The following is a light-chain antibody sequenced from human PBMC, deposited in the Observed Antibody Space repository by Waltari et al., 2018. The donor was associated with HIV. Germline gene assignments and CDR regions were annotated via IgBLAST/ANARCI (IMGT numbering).Light chain of an antibody. Sequence: EIVLTQSPGTLSLSPGETATLSCRASQTIGSSYLAWYQQKPGQAPRLLIFGASTRATGIPDRVSGSGAGTDFTLTISRLEPEDFAVYYCQHFGSSRTFGQGTKVEIK. CDR2: GAS. CDR1: QTIGSSY. V-gene: IGKV3-20*01. CDR3: QHFGSSRT. J-gene: IGKJ1*01.